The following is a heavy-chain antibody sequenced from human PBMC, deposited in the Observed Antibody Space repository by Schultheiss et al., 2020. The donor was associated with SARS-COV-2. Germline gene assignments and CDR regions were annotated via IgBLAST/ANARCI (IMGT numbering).Heavy chain of an antibody. CDR3: ARAPLSKRRPIVVVPAAPDN. CDR1: GFTFSDYY. J-gene: IGHJ4*02. V-gene: IGHV3-11*06. Sequence: GGSLRLSCAASGFTFSDYYMSWIRQAPGKGLEWVSYINSSSSYTNYTDSVKGRFTISRDNAKNSLYLQMNSLRAEDTAVYYCARAPLSKRRPIVVVPAAPDNWGQGTLVTVSS. CDR2: INSSSSYT. D-gene: IGHD2-2*01.